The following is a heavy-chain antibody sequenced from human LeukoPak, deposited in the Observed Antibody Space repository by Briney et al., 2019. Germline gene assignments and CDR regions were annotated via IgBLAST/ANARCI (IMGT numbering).Heavy chain of an antibody. D-gene: IGHD3-22*01. CDR1: GGSISSYD. V-gene: IGHV4-59*08. CDR3: ARLSNYYDSSGYQEYFDY. CDR2: IYYSGST. J-gene: IGHJ4*02. Sequence: PSETLSLTCTVAGGSISSYDWSWVRQPPGKGLEWIGYIYYSGSTNYNPSLKSRVTISVDTSKTQFSLKLSSVTAADTAVYYCARLSNYYDSSGYQEYFDYWGQGTLVTVSS.